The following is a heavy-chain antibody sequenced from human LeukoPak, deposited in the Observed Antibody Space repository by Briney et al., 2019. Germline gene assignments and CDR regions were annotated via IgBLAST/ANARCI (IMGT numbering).Heavy chain of an antibody. CDR2: TYVFGNT. D-gene: IGHD3-10*01. V-gene: IGHV3-66*01. CDR3: ARDRDHHDAFDV. CDR1: GFSVRDYY. Sequence: GGSLRLSCEASGFSVRDYYMGWVRQAPGKGLEWVSITYVFGNTYYTDSVKGRFTNSRDNSRNTLYLQMNSLKVEDTAVYYCARDRDHHDAFDVWGQGIAVSVSS. J-gene: IGHJ3*01.